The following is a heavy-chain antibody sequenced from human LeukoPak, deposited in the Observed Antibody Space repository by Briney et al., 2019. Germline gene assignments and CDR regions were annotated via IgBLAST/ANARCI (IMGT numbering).Heavy chain of an antibody. CDR3: AREEGGYGFWSGYVDY. Sequence: PGGSLRLSCAASGFTFSSYWMSWVRQAPGKGLEWVANINQDGSDKYSVDSVKGRFTISRDNAKNSLYLQMNSLRAEDTAVYYCAREEGGYGFWSGYVDYWGQGTLVTVSS. D-gene: IGHD3-3*01. J-gene: IGHJ4*02. CDR2: INQDGSDK. V-gene: IGHV3-7*01. CDR1: GFTFSSYW.